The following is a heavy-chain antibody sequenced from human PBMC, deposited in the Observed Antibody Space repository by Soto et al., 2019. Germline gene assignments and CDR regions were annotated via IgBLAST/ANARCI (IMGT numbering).Heavy chain of an antibody. D-gene: IGHD6-13*01. CDR3: ARDEAAPAPPSY. J-gene: IGHJ4*02. Sequence: GGSLRLACAASGFTFSSYSMNWVRQAPGKGLEWVSYISSSSSTIYYADSVRGRFTISRDNAKNSLYLQMNSLRAEDTAVYYCARDEAAPAPPSYWGQAALVTVSS. V-gene: IGHV3-48*01. CDR1: GFTFSSYS. CDR2: ISSSSSTI.